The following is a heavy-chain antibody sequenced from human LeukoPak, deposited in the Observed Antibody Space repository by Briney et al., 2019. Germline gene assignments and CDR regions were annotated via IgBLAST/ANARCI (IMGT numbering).Heavy chain of an antibody. V-gene: IGHV3-23*01. D-gene: IGHD3-22*01. Sequence: GGSLRLSCAAYGFTFTTYAMSWVRQAPGKGLEWVSGISGSGRKTYYADSVKGRFTISRDNSKNTLYLQMNSLRAEDTAVCYCAKERDSSGYFDYWGQGTLVSVSS. CDR1: GFTFTTYA. CDR2: ISGSGRKT. CDR3: AKERDSSGYFDY. J-gene: IGHJ4*02.